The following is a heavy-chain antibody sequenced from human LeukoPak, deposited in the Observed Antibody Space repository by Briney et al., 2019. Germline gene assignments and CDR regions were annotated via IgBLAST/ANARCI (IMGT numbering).Heavy chain of an antibody. Sequence: ASVKVSRKASGYTFTSYGISWVRQAPGQGLEWMGWISAYNGNTNYAQKLQGRVTMTTDTSTSTAYMELRSLRSDDTAVYYCARDYDYVWGSYISWFDPWGQGTLVTVSS. CDR2: ISAYNGNT. J-gene: IGHJ5*02. CDR1: GYTFTSYG. V-gene: IGHV1-18*01. D-gene: IGHD3-16*01. CDR3: ARDYDYVWGSYISWFDP.